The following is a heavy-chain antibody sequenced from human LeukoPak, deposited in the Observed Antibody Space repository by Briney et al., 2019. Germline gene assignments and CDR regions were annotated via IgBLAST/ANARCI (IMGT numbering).Heavy chain of an antibody. CDR1: GYKFTTYW. CDR2: IYPGDSDT. D-gene: IGHD3-10*01. Sequence: RPGESLKISCEGSGYKFTTYWIGWVRQMPGKGLEWMGLIYPGDSDTRYSPSFQGQVTISADKSINTAYLQWSSLKASDTAMYYCTRLDGSGRYYRGPDCWGQGTLVTVSS. V-gene: IGHV5-51*01. J-gene: IGHJ4*02. CDR3: TRLDGSGRYYRGPDC.